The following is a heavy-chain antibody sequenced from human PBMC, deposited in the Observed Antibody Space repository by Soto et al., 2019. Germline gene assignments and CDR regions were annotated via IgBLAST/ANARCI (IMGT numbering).Heavy chain of an antibody. CDR1: GVSIRSGYYY. Sequence: PLETLSLTCTVSGVSIRSGYYYWSWIRQPPGKGLEWIGYIYYSENTYSNPSLKSRVAISGDTSKNQFSLKLSSVTAADTAVYYCAREGDCISTSCYARTFYGMDVWGQGTTVTVSS. CDR3: AREGDCISTSCYARTFYGMDV. CDR2: IYYSENT. D-gene: IGHD2-2*01. V-gene: IGHV4-30-4*01. J-gene: IGHJ6*02.